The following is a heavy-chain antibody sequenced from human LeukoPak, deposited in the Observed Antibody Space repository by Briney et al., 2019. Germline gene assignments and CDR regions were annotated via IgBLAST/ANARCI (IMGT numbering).Heavy chain of an antibody. CDR2: IYAGGST. V-gene: IGHV3-66*04. J-gene: IGHJ4*02. D-gene: IGHD6-13*01. Sequence: GGSLRLSCAASGFTVSGNYMTWVRQAPGKGLEWVSVIYAGGSTYYADSVKGRFTISRDNSKNTLYLQMNSLRAEDTAVYYCAGRRYGSTWANFDDWGRGTPVTVSS. CDR3: AGRRYGSTWANFDD. CDR1: GFTVSGNY.